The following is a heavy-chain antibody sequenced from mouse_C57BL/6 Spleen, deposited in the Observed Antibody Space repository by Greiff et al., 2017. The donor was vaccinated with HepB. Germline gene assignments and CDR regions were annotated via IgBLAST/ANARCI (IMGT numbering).Heavy chain of an antibody. V-gene: IGHV1-52*01. CDR3: ARYEVLLRSYFDY. Sequence: QVQLQQPGAELVRPGSSVKLSCKASGYTFTSYWMHWVKQRPIQGLEWIGNIDPSDSETHYNQKFKDKATLTVDKSSSTAYMQLSSLTSEDSAVYYCARYEVLLRSYFDYWGQGTTLTVSS. D-gene: IGHD1-1*01. J-gene: IGHJ2*01. CDR2: IDPSDSET. CDR1: GYTFTSYW.